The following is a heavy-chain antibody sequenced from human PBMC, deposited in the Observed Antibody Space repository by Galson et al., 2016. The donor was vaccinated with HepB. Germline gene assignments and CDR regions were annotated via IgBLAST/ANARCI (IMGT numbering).Heavy chain of an antibody. Sequence: SLILSCAASGFNFNNCGMHWVRQAPGKGLEWVAIISTDGHNKHYGDSVKGRFTISRDNSKNTLYLQMSSLRTEDTAVYHCAKDGHYDILTGYSYYFEYWGQGTLVTVSS. D-gene: IGHD3-9*01. J-gene: IGHJ4*02. CDR1: GFNFNNCG. CDR2: ISTDGHNK. V-gene: IGHV3-30*18. CDR3: AKDGHYDILTGYSYYFEY.